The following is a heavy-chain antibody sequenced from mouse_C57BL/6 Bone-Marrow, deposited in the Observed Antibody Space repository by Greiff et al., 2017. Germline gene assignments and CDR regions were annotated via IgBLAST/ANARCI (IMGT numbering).Heavy chain of an antibody. D-gene: IGHD2-4*01. V-gene: IGHV1-81*01. J-gene: IGHJ2*01. CDR1: GYTFTSYG. CDR2: IYPRSGNT. CDR3: ARLELDYDDFDY. Sequence: QVHVKQPGAELARPGASVKLSCKASGYTFTSYGISWVKQRTGQGLEWIGEIYPRSGNTYYNEKFKGKATLTADKSSSTAYMELRSLTSEDSAVYFCARLELDYDDFDYWGQGTTLTVSS.